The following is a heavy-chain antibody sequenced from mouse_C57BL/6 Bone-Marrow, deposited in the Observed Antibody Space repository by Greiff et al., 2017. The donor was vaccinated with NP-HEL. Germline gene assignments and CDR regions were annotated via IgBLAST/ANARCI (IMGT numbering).Heavy chain of an antibody. D-gene: IGHD4-1*01. Sequence: VQLQQSGAELARPGASVKMSCKASGYTFTSYTMHWVKQRPGQGLEWIGYINPSSGYTKYNQKFKDKATLTADKSSSTAYMQLSSLTSEDSAVYYCARGELGPYYFDYWGQGTTLTVSS. V-gene: IGHV1-4*01. CDR3: ARGELGPYYFDY. J-gene: IGHJ2*01. CDR1: GYTFTSYT. CDR2: INPSSGYT.